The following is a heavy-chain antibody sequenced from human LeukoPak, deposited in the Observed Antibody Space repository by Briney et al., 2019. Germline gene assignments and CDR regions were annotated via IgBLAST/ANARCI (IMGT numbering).Heavy chain of an antibody. CDR2: VNPNSGVT. D-gene: IGHD6-19*01. V-gene: IGHV1-2*02. CDR1: GYTFTGYY. J-gene: IGHJ4*02. Sequence: GASVKVSCKASGYTFTGYYLHWVRQAPGQGLQWMGWVNPNSGVTNYAQKFQGRATMTRDTSISTGYMELRRLRYDDTAVYYCARDLAVAGTPLGYWGQGTLVTVSS. CDR3: ARDLAVAGTPLGY.